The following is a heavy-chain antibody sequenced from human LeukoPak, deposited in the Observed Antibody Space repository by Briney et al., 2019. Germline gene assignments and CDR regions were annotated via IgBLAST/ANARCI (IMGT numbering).Heavy chain of an antibody. D-gene: IGHD3-10*01. CDR3: ARDLGEAGMVRGVIGGDY. Sequence: AEVSCKASGSTLSSYSISWGRQGPGQGPGVDGGVIPIFGTANYAQKFQGRVTITADESTSTAYMELSSLRSEDTAVYYCARDLGEAGMVRGVIGGDYWGQGTLVTVSS. CDR2: VIPIFGTA. CDR1: GSTLSSYS. V-gene: IGHV1-69*01. J-gene: IGHJ4*02.